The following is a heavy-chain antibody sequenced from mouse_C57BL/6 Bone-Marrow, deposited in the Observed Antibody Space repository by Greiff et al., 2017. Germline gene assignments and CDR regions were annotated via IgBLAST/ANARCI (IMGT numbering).Heavy chain of an antibody. J-gene: IGHJ3*01. Sequence: SGAELVRPGSSVKMSCKTSGYTFTSYGINWVKQRPGQGLEWIGYIYIGNGYTEYNEKFKGKATLTSDTSSSTAYMQLSSLTSEDSALYFCARDYYGSSYGWFAYWGQGTLVTVSA. CDR3: ARDYYGSSYGWFAY. V-gene: IGHV1-58*01. CDR1: GYTFTSYG. D-gene: IGHD1-1*01. CDR2: IYIGNGYT.